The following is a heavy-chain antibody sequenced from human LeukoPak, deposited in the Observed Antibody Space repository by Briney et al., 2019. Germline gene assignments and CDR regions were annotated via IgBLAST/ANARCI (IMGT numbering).Heavy chain of an antibody. J-gene: IGHJ5*02. CDR1: GFTFSSYA. D-gene: IGHD2-2*02. Sequence: GGSLRLSCAASGFTFSSYAMSWVRQAPGKGLEWVSAIRGSGGSTYYADSVKGRFTISRDNCKNTLYLQMNSLRAEDSAVYYCAKAGHPLVYCSSATCYMGSWGQGTLVTVSS. CDR2: IRGSGGST. V-gene: IGHV3-23*01. CDR3: AKAGHPLVYCSSATCYMGS.